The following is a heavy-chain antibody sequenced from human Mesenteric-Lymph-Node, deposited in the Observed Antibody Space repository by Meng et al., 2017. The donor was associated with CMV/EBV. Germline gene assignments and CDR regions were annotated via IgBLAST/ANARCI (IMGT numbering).Heavy chain of an antibody. V-gene: IGHV1-3*01. D-gene: IGHD3/OR15-3a*01. J-gene: IGHJ4*02. CDR2: INPDNGDT. Sequence: CEASGYTFSHYAILWVRQAPGQRFEWMGYINPDNGDTKYSQKFQGRVTITRDTSASKAYMELSSLRSEDTAVYYCARSDWLLSVRFDYWGQGTLVTVSS. CDR3: ARSDWLLSVRFDY. CDR1: GYTFSHYA.